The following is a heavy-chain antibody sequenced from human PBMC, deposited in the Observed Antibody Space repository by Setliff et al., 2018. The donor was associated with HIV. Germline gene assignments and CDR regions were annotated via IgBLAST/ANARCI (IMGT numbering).Heavy chain of an antibody. D-gene: IGHD2-2*01. CDR1: GFSLSTSGVG. V-gene: IGHV2-5*02. J-gene: IGHJ6*03. CDR3: AHSYCSSTSCYPHYYYYMDV. Sequence: SGPTLVNPTPTLTLTCTFSGFSLSTSGVGVGWIRQPPGTALEWLALIYWDDDKRYSPSLESRLTITKDTSKNQVVLTMTNMDPVDTATYYCAHSYCSSTSCYPHYYYYMDVWGKGTTVTVSS. CDR2: IYWDDDK.